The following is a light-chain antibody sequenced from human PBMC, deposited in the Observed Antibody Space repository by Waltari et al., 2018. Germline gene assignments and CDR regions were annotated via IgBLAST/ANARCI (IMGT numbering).Light chain of an antibody. CDR3: QQSYSSLPIT. Sequence: DILLTQSPSSLSASVGDRVTITCRPGQSIGTSLNWYQQKPGNAPNLLIYAASSLQSGVPSRFSGSGSGIEFTLTISSLQPEDFATYYCQQSYSSLPITFGQGTRLEIK. V-gene: IGKV1-39*01. CDR2: AAS. J-gene: IGKJ5*01. CDR1: QSIGTS.